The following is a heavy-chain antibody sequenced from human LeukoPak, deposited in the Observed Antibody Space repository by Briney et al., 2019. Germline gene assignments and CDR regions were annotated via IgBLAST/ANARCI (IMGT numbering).Heavy chain of an antibody. Sequence: PGGSLRLSCAASGFSFSAYAMSWVRQAPGKGLEWVSVISGSGGNTYYADSVKGRFTISRDNSKNTLYLQMNSLRAEDTAVYYCAKDQYGGNPQYYFDYWGQGTLVTVSS. CDR2: ISGSGGNT. V-gene: IGHV3-23*01. CDR3: AKDQYGGNPQYYFDY. D-gene: IGHD4-23*01. J-gene: IGHJ4*02. CDR1: GFSFSAYA.